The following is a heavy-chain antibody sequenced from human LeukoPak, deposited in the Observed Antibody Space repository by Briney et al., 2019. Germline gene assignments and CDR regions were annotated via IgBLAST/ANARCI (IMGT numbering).Heavy chain of an antibody. CDR1: GGSISRHY. V-gene: IGHV4-59*11. CDR3: ARDPLNWNYGGFYYYYYMNG. CDR2: IYYSGST. Sequence: SETLSLTCTVSGGSISRHYWSWIRQPPGKGLEWIGHIYYSGSTKQNPPIKSPVNISLETPQNHFSLKLSSVTAADTAVYYCARDPLNWNYGGFYYYYYMNGWGKGTTVTVSS. J-gene: IGHJ6*03. D-gene: IGHD1-7*01.